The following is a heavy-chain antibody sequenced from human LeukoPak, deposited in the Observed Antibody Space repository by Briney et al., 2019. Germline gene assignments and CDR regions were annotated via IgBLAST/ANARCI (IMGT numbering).Heavy chain of an antibody. Sequence: SETLSLTCSVSGDSISSYYWSWIRQPAGKGLEWIGRIYTSGSTNYNPSLKSRVTMSVDTSKNQFSLKLSSVTAADTAVYYCARHGITIFGVVGYYYYMDVWGKGTTVTVSS. J-gene: IGHJ6*03. CDR3: ARHGITIFGVVGYYYYMDV. V-gene: IGHV4-4*07. D-gene: IGHD3-3*01. CDR1: GDSISSYY. CDR2: IYTSGST.